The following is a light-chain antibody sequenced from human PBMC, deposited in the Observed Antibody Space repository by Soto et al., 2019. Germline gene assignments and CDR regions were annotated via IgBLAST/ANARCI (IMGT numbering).Light chain of an antibody. CDR3: QQYDNSPWT. Sequence: EIVLTQSPGTLSLSPGERATLSCRASQSVSSSFLAWYQQKPGQAPRLLIYGASSRATGIPDRFSGIGSGTDFTLTISRLEPEDFAVYYCQQYDNSPWTFGQGTKVEIK. CDR1: QSVSSSF. V-gene: IGKV3-20*01. CDR2: GAS. J-gene: IGKJ1*01.